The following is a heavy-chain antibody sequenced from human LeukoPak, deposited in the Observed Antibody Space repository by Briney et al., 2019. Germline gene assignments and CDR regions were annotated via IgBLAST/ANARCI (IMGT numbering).Heavy chain of an antibody. V-gene: IGHV3-7*05. Sequence: GGSLRLSCAASGFTFSSYWMSWVRQAPGKGLEWVANIKQDGSEKYYVDSVKGRFTISRDNAKNSLYLQMNSLRAEDTAVYYCARVRPDTIFGVVRCYYYYGMDVWGQGTTVTVSS. CDR3: ARVRPDTIFGVVRCYYYYGMDV. D-gene: IGHD3-3*01. CDR2: IKQDGSEK. CDR1: GFTFSSYW. J-gene: IGHJ6*02.